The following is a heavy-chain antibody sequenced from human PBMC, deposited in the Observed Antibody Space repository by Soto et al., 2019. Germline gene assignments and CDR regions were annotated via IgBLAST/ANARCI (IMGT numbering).Heavy chain of an antibody. CDR3: AKEVSLGSTVDLGY. V-gene: IGHV3-23*01. CDR1: GFTFSIFA. CDR2: ISGSGGST. Sequence: LRLSCAASGFTFSIFAMSWVRQSPGKGLEWVSTISGSGGSTYYADAVKGRFTISRDNSMGTLYLQMKSLRVEDTAIYYCAKEVSLGSTVDLGYWGQGAMVTVYS. J-gene: IGHJ4*02. D-gene: IGHD7-27*01.